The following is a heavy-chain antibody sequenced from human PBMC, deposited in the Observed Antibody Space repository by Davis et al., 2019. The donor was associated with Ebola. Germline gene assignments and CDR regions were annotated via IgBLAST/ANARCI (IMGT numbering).Heavy chain of an antibody. CDR1: GYSFTSYW. CDR2: IYPGDSDT. Sequence: GESLKISCKGSGYSFTSYWIGWVRQMPGQGLEWMGIIYPGDSDTRYSPSFQGQVTISADKSISTAYLQWSSLKASDTAMYYCARRPLSLGIAPDYWGQGTLVTVSS. V-gene: IGHV5-51*01. J-gene: IGHJ4*02. D-gene: IGHD6-13*01. CDR3: ARRPLSLGIAPDY.